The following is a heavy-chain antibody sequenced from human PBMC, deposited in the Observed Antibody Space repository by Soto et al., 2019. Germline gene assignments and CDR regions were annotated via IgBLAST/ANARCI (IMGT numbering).Heavy chain of an antibody. J-gene: IGHJ5*02. CDR2: ISAYNGNT. V-gene: IGHV1-18*01. Sequence: GASVKVSCKASGYTFTSYGISWVRQAPGQGLEWMGWISAYNGNTNYAQKLQGRVTMTTDTSTSTAYMELRSLRSDDTAVYYCARDRTPTVTTTNWFDPWGQGTLVTVSS. CDR1: GYTFTSYG. CDR3: ARDRTPTVTTTNWFDP. D-gene: IGHD4-17*01.